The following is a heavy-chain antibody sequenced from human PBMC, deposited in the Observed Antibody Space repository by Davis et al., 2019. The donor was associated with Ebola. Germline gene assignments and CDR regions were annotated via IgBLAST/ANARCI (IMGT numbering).Heavy chain of an antibody. CDR2: ISTSSTYI. CDR3: ARDTRDILTGYYYYYYGMDV. V-gene: IGHV3-21*01. J-gene: IGHJ6*02. D-gene: IGHD3-9*01. CDR1: GFTFGSYS. Sequence: GGSLRLSCAASGFTFGSYSMSWVRQAPGKGLGWVSCISTSSTYIYYADSVKGRFTISRDNAKNSLYLQMNSLRDEDTAVYYCARDTRDILTGYYYYYYGMDVWGQGTTVTVSS.